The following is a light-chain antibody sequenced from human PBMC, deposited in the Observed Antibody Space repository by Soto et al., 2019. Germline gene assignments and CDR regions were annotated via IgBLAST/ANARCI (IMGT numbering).Light chain of an antibody. J-gene: IGKJ4*01. Sequence: EIVMPQSQATLSVPPGERATLSCRASQSVSTTLAWYQQKPGQAPRLLINGASTRATGIPARFSGSGSGTEFTLTISSLQSEDFAVYYCQQYNSWPPLTFGGGTKVEIK. V-gene: IGKV3-15*01. CDR3: QQYNSWPPLT. CDR1: QSVSTT. CDR2: GAS.